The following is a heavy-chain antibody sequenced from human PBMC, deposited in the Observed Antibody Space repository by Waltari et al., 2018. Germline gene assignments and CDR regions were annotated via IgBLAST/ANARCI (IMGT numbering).Heavy chain of an antibody. CDR2: VHGSGKT. Sequence: QLQLQESGPGLVKPSGTLSLICTVSGDSMSSTYWWSWVRQPPGKGLEWIGQVHGSGKTNYNPSFASRVTVSLDTSTSHFALEVTSATAADTALYYCARDRGRGLYLDTWGQGILVTVSP. CDR3: ARDRGRGLYLDT. CDR1: GDSMSSTYW. J-gene: IGHJ5*02. D-gene: IGHD2-15*01. V-gene: IGHV4-4*02.